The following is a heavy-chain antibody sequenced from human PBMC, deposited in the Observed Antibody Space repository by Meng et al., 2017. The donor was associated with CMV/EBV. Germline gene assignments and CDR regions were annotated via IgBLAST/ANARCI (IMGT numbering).Heavy chain of an antibody. D-gene: IGHD3-10*01. CDR3: ARRGSGSYWGYNWFDP. Sequence: GSLRLSCAVYGGCFSGYYWSWIRQPPGKGLEWIGEINHSGSTNYNPSLKSRVTISVDTSKNQFSLKLSSVTAADTAVYYCARRGSGSYWGYNWFDPWGQGTLVTVSS. V-gene: IGHV4-34*01. CDR1: GGCFSGYY. J-gene: IGHJ5*02. CDR2: INHSGST.